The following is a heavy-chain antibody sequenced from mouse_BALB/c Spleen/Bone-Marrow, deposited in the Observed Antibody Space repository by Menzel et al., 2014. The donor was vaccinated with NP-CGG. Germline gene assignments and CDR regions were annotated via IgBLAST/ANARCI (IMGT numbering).Heavy chain of an antibody. D-gene: IGHD2-10*01. CDR3: ARGGGAYYGNYWFAY. CDR2: ISSGGSYT. CDR1: GFTFSSYG. J-gene: IGHJ3*01. Sequence: EVKLMESGGDLVKPGGSLKLSCAASGFTFSSYGMSWVRQTPDKRLEWVATISSGGSYTYYPDSVKGRFTISRDNAKNNLYPQKSSLKSEDTAMYYCARGGGAYYGNYWFAYWGQGTLVTVSA. V-gene: IGHV5-6*01.